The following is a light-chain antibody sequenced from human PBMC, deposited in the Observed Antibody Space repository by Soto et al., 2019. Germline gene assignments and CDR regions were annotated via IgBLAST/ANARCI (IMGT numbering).Light chain of an antibody. V-gene: IGKV2-28*01. Sequence: DIVMTQSPLSLPVTPGEPASISCRSSQSLLHSDGYNYLDWYLQKPGQSPQLLIYLGSNPASGVPDRFRCSGSGTEFTLKISRAEAEDVGVYYCMQALQARTFGQGTKVDIK. CDR2: LGS. CDR1: QSLLHSDGYNY. J-gene: IGKJ1*01. CDR3: MQALQART.